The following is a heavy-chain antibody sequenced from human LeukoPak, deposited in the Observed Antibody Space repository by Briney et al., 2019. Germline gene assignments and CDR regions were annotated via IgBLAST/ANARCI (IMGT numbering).Heavy chain of an antibody. V-gene: IGHV4-59*08. CDR3: ARHEGRSGWNGWYDH. CDR1: GGSIGSYC. CDR2: IYYTGGT. J-gene: IGHJ4*02. D-gene: IGHD6-19*01. Sequence: PSETLCLTCTVPGGSIGSYCWSWIRQPPGKGLEWIGYIYYTGGTNYNPSLKSRVTLSVDTSRNQFSLNLNSVTAADTAMYYCARHEGRSGWNGWYDHWGQGILVTVSS.